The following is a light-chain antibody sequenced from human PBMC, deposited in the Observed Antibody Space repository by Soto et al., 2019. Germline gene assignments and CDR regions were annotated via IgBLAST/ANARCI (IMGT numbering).Light chain of an antibody. CDR1: QSVNSNY. V-gene: IGKV3-20*01. Sequence: EIVLTQSPGTLSVSPGERVTLSCRASQSVNSNYLAWYQQRPGQAPRLLIFGASYRATGIPDRFSGSGSGTDFTLTISRLEPEDFAVYSCQQYSSSPPEFTFGPGNKVDSK. J-gene: IGKJ3*01. CDR2: GAS. CDR3: QQYSSSPPEFT.